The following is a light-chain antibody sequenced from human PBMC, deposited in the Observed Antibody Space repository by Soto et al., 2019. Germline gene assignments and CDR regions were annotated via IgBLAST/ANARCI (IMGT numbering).Light chain of an antibody. CDR1: QSVSSSY. CDR3: QQYGSSPTWT. V-gene: IGKV3-20*01. Sequence: EIVLTQSPGTLSLSPGERATLSCRASQSVSSSYLAWYQQKPGQAPRLLIYGASSRATGIPDRFSGSGSGKDFTLTISRLEPEDFAVYYCQQYGSSPTWTFGQGTKVDIK. J-gene: IGKJ1*01. CDR2: GAS.